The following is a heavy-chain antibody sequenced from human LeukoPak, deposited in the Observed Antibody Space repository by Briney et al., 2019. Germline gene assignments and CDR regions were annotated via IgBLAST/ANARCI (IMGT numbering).Heavy chain of an antibody. V-gene: IGHV1-2*02. CDR1: GYTFTGYY. CDR2: INPNSGGT. J-gene: IGHJ5*02. Sequence: ASVKVSCKASGYTFTGYYMHWVRQAPGQGLEWMGWINPNSGGTNYAQKFQGRVTMTRETSISTAYMELSRLRSDDTAVYYCARLVPAAIIPNWFDPWGQGTLVTVSS. CDR3: ARLVPAAIIPNWFDP. D-gene: IGHD2-2*01.